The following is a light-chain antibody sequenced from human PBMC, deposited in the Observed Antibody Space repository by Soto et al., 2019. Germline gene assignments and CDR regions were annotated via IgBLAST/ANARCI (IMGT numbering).Light chain of an antibody. CDR2: DAS. CDR3: HQRSKWPLT. Sequence: EIVLTQFPGTLSLSPGERATLSCRASQSVSSSYLAWYQQKPGQAPRLLIYDASNRATDIPARFSGSGSGTDFTLTISSLDPEDSAVYYCHQRSKWPLTFGGGTKVDIK. CDR1: QSVSSSY. V-gene: IGKV3D-20*02. J-gene: IGKJ4*01.